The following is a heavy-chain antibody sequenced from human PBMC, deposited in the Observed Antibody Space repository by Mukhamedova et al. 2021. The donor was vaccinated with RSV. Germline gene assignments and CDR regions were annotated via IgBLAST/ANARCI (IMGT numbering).Heavy chain of an antibody. D-gene: IGHD1-14*01. CDR2: ISTSSNHI. Sequence: GLEWVSYISTSSNHIYYADSVKGRFTISRDDAKSSVFLQMNSLRVEDTAVYYCARDTPEPLHFWGQGALVTVSS. CDR3: ARDTPEPLHF. V-gene: IGHV3-11*01. J-gene: IGHJ1*01.